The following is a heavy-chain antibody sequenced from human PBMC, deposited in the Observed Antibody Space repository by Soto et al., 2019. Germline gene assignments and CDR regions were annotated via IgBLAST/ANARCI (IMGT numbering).Heavy chain of an antibody. V-gene: IGHV3-23*01. CDR3: AKATTNGGWFNPFDS. CDR1: GFSFVNYA. Sequence: GGSLRLSCAASGFSFVNYAMNWVRQAPGKGLEWVSGLSGSGTSTYYADSVKGRFTISRDNSRDTLFLQMNSLTADDTAVYYCAKATTNGGWFNPFDSWGRGALVTVSS. D-gene: IGHD6-19*01. CDR2: LSGSGTST. J-gene: IGHJ4*02.